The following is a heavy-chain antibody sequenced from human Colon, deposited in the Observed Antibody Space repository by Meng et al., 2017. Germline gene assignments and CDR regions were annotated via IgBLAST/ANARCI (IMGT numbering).Heavy chain of an antibody. V-gene: IGHV4-4*02. J-gene: IGHJ4*02. CDR1: SGSISSSNW. CDR2: ISQSGTT. CDR3: ARDHMGSLDY. D-gene: IGHD1-26*01. Sequence: QRQESGPGLVKPSGTLSLTCAVSSGSISSSNWWSWVRQPPGKGLEWIGEISQSGTTYYNPSLKSRVTISVDTSKNQFSLRLTSVTAADTAVYYCARDHMGSLDYWGQGILVTVSS.